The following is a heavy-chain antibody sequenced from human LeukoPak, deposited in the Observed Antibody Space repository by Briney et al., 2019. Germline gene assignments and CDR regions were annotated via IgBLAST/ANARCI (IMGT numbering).Heavy chain of an antibody. CDR1: GVSLRGYY. CDR3: GRNYVTNYYFDL. D-gene: IGHD4-11*01. V-gene: IGHV4-34*01. Sequence: SGTLSLSCAVYGVSLRGYYWSWIRQSPEKGLEWVGEVSHEGDSIYSPSLKSRLTLSVDMSKNQFSLKLRFVTAAETTDGACGRNYVTNYYFDLWGQGTLVIVSS. CDR2: VSHEGDS. J-gene: IGHJ5*02.